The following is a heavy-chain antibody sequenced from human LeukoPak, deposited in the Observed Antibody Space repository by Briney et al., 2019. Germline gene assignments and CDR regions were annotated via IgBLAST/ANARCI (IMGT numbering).Heavy chain of an antibody. V-gene: IGHV1-69*04. Sequence: ASVKVSCKASGGTFSSYTISWVRQAPGQGPEWMGRIIPILGIANYAQKFQGRVTITADKSTSTAYMELSSLRSEDTNLYNCARDSRNLVVVPAAAYYFDYWGQETLVTVSS. CDR1: GGTFSSYT. D-gene: IGHD2-2*01. CDR2: IIPILGIA. J-gene: IGHJ4*02. CDR3: ARDSRNLVVVPAAAYYFDY.